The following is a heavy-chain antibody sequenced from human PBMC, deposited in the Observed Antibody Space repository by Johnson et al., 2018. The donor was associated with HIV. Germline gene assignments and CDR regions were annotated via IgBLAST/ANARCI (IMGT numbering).Heavy chain of an antibody. CDR1: GFTVSSNY. CDR2: IYSGGST. D-gene: IGHD6-6*01. V-gene: IGHV3-66*02. J-gene: IGHJ3*02. CDR3: ARVSSSSSFDAFDI. Sequence: VQPGGSLRLSCAASGFTVSSNYMSWVRQAPGKGLEWVSVIYSGGSTYYADSVKGRFTISRDNSKNTLYLQMNSLRAEDTAVYYCARVSSSSSFDAFDIWGQGTMVTVSS.